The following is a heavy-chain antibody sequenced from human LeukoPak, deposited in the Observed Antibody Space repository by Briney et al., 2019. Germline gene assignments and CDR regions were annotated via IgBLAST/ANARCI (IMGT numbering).Heavy chain of an antibody. Sequence: GGSLRLSCAASGFTFSSYAMNWVRQAPGKGLEWVSYISSSGSTIYYADSVKGRFTISRDNAKNSLYLQMNSLRAEDTAVYYCAELGITMIGGVWGKGTTATISS. J-gene: IGHJ6*04. CDR3: AELGITMIGGV. D-gene: IGHD3-10*02. CDR1: GFTFSSYA. V-gene: IGHV3-48*03. CDR2: ISSSGSTI.